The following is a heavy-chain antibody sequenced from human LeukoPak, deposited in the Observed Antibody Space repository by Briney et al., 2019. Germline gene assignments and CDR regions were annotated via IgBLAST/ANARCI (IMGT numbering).Heavy chain of an antibody. J-gene: IGHJ4*02. CDR1: GFTFNNYA. Sequence: PGGSLRLSCAASGFTFNNYAMSWVRQAPGKGLEWLSGISGGGVNTYYADSVKGRFTISRDNPKNTVYLHMNSLRDEDTAVYYCAKSGYSYTDRFDYWGQGTLVTVSS. D-gene: IGHD5-18*01. V-gene: IGHV3-23*01. CDR2: ISGGGVNT. CDR3: AKSGYSYTDRFDY.